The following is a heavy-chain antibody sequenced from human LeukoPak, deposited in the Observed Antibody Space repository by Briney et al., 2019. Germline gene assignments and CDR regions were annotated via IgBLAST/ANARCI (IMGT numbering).Heavy chain of an antibody. J-gene: IGHJ4*02. V-gene: IGHV4-39*02. CDR3: ARDSYDFWSGTKDY. CDR2: IYYSGST. CDR1: GGSISSSSYY. Sequence: PSETLSLTCTVSGGSISSSSYYWGWIRQPPGKGLEWIGSIYYSGSTYYNPSLKSRVTISVDTSKNQFSLKLSSVTAADTAVYYCARDSYDFWSGTKDYWGLGTLVTVSS. D-gene: IGHD3-3*01.